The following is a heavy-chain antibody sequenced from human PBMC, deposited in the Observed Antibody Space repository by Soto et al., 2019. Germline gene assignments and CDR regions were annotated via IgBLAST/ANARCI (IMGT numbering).Heavy chain of an antibody. CDR2: ISGSGGST. J-gene: IGHJ6*02. CDR1: GFTFSSYA. V-gene: IGHV3-23*01. Sequence: GGSLRLSCAASGFTFSSYAMSWIRQDPGKGLEWVSAISGSGGSTYYADSVKGRFTISRDNSKNTLYLQMNSLRAEDTAVYYCAKYPRGGVVPAAMDVWGQGTTVTVSS. D-gene: IGHD2-2*01. CDR3: AKYPRGGVVPAAMDV.